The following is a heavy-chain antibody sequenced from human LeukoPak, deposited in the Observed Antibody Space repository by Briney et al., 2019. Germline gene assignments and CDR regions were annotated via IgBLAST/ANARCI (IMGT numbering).Heavy chain of an antibody. J-gene: IGHJ5*02. CDR3: ATTRMVRGVIGTWFDP. Sequence: ASVKVSCKASGYTFTSYGISWVRQAPGQGLEWMGWISAYNGNTNYAQKLQGRVTMTTDTSTSTAYMELRSLRSDDTAVYYCATTRMVRGVIGTWFDPWGQGTLVTVSS. D-gene: IGHD3-10*01. CDR2: ISAYNGNT. CDR1: GYTFTSYG. V-gene: IGHV1-18*01.